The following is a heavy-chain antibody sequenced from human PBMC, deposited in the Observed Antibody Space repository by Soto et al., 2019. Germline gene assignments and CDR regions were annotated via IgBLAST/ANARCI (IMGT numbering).Heavy chain of an antibody. D-gene: IGHD2-2*01. J-gene: IGHJ6*02. CDR1: GGSISSSSYY. V-gene: IGHV4-39*01. CDR3: ARQDCSSTSCYFYYYYGMDV. CDR2: IYYSGST. Sequence: SETLSLTCTVSGGSISSSSYYWGWIRQPPGKGLEWIGSIYYSGSTYYNPSLKSRVTISVDTSKNQFSLKLSSVTAADTAVYYCARQDCSSTSCYFYYYYGMDVWGQGTTVTVSS.